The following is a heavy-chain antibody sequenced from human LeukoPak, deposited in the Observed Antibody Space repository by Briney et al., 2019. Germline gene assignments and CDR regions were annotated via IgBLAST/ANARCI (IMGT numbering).Heavy chain of an antibody. V-gene: IGHV4-39*07. CDR3: ARGKRFVLYNWFDP. CDR1: GDSISTSNSY. J-gene: IGHJ5*02. D-gene: IGHD3-10*01. Sequence: PSETLSLTCTVSGDSISTSNSYWGWIRQPPGKGLEWIGSIYYSGSTYYNPSLKSRVTISVDTSKNQFSLKLSSVTAADTAVYYCARGKRFVLYNWFDPWGQGTLVTVSS. CDR2: IYYSGST.